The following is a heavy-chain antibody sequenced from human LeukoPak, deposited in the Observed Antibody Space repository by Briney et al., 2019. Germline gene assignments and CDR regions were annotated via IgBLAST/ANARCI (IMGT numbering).Heavy chain of an antibody. Sequence: GGSLRLSCAASGFTFSSYWMSWVRQAPGKGLEWVGRIKSKTDGGTTDYAAPVKGRFTISRDDSKNTLYLQMNSLRAEDTAVYYCAKAPRGTMIVVVDYWGQGTLVTVSS. CDR2: IKSKTDGGTT. J-gene: IGHJ4*02. D-gene: IGHD3-22*01. CDR3: AKAPRGTMIVVVDY. CDR1: GFTFSSYW. V-gene: IGHV3-15*01.